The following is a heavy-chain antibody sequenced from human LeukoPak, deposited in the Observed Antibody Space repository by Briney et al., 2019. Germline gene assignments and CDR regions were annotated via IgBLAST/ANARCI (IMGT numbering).Heavy chain of an antibody. CDR3: ADRGEQQLATGGY. V-gene: IGHV4-34*01. D-gene: IGHD6-13*01. CDR2: INHSGST. J-gene: IGHJ4*02. Sequence: SETLSLTCAVYGGSFSGYYWSWIRQPPGKGLEWIGEINHSGSTNYNPSLKSRVTISVDTSKNQFSLKLSSVTAADTAVYYCADRGEQQLATGGYWGQGTLVTVSS. CDR1: GGSFSGYY.